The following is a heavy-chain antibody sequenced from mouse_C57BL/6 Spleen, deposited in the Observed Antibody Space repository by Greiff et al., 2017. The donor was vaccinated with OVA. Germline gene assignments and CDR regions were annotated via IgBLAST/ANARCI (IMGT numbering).Heavy chain of an antibody. Sequence: VQLQQSGPELVKPGASVKISCKASGYAFSSSWMNWVKQRPGKGLEWIGRIYPGDGDTNYNGKFKGKATLTADKSSSTAYMQLSSLTSEDSAVYFCARRGTGLYYYAMDYWGQGTSVTVSS. CDR3: ARRGTGLYYYAMDY. J-gene: IGHJ4*01. CDR1: GYAFSSSW. CDR2: IYPGDGDT. V-gene: IGHV1-82*01. D-gene: IGHD6-5*01.